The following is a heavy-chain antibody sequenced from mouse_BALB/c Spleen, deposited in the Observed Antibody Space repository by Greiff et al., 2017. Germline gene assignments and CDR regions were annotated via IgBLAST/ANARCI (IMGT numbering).Heavy chain of an antibody. V-gene: IGHV5-6-5*01. J-gene: IGHJ3*01. D-gene: IGHD2-10*01. Sequence: EVKLVESGGGLVQPGGSRKLSCAASGFTFSSFGMHWVRQAPEKRLEWVASISSGGSTYYPDTVKGRFTISRDNAKNTLYLQMSSLKSEDTAMYYCATYYGIFAYWGQGTLVTVSA. CDR1: GFTFSSFG. CDR3: ATYYGIFAY. CDR2: ISSGGST.